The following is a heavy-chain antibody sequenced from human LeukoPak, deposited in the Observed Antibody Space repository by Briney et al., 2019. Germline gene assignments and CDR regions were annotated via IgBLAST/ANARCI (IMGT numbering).Heavy chain of an antibody. CDR1: GGSIRSRSYY. CDR3: ARVDSGGYHSDY. J-gene: IGHJ4*02. V-gene: IGHV4-39*07. D-gene: IGHD3-22*01. Sequence: SETLSLTCTVSGGSIRSRSYYWGWIRQPPGKGLEWIGSIYYSGSTYYNPSLKSRVTISVDTSKNQFSLKLSSVTAADTAVYYCARVDSGGYHSDYWGQGTLVTVSS. CDR2: IYYSGST.